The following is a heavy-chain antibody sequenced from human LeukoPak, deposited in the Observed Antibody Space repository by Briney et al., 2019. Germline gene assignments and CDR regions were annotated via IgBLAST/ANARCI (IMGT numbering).Heavy chain of an antibody. Sequence: GASVKVSCKASGYTFTSYDINWVRQATGQGLEWMGWMNPNSGNTGYAQKFQGRVTMTRNTSISTAYMELGSLRAEDTAVYYCAKDLRYCSSTSCYGWDYWGQGTLVTVSS. CDR1: GYTFTSYD. V-gene: IGHV1-8*01. CDR2: MNPNSGNT. D-gene: IGHD2-2*01. CDR3: AKDLRYCSSTSCYGWDY. J-gene: IGHJ4*02.